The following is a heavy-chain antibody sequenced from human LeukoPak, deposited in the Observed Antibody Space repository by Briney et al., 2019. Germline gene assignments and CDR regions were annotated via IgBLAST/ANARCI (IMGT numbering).Heavy chain of an antibody. CDR2: IQDDGATT. V-gene: IGHV3-30*02. CDR3: ATQSIILVVVIRPFDY. CDR1: GLTFSNFP. Sequence: PGGSLRLSCAASGLTFSNFPMHWARQAPGKGLEWVALIQDDGATTNYVDSVRGRFTISRDNSKSTVYLQMNSLKPDDTAVYYCATQSIILVVVIRPFDYWGQGPLVTVSS. J-gene: IGHJ4*02. D-gene: IGHD3-22*01.